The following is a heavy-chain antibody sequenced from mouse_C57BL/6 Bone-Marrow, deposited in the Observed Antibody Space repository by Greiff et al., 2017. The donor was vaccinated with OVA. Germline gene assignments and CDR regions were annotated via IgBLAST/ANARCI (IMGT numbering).Heavy chain of an antibody. V-gene: IGHV5-4*01. CDR3: AREGYYGSEDFDY. J-gene: IGHJ2*01. CDR2: ISDGGSYT. Sequence: EVKLMESGGGLVKPGGSLKLSCAASGFTFSSYAMSWVRQTPEKRLEWVATISDGGSYTYYPDNVKGRFTISRDNAKNNLYLQMSHLKSEDTAMYYCAREGYYGSEDFDYWGQGTTLTVSS. CDR1: GFTFSSYA. D-gene: IGHD1-1*01.